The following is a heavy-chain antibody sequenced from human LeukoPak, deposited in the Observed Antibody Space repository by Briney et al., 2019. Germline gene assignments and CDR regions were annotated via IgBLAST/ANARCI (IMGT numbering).Heavy chain of an antibody. D-gene: IGHD3-16*01. Sequence: SETLSLTCSISGGSVSSYYWNWIRQSPGKGLEWIGFVYSGGSSNYNPSLKSRVAMSVDKSRNQFSLRLRSVTAADTAMYYCARDPGWGGIDYWGQGTLVTVSS. CDR2: VYSGGSS. J-gene: IGHJ4*02. CDR1: GGSVSSYY. CDR3: ARDPGWGGIDY. V-gene: IGHV4-59*02.